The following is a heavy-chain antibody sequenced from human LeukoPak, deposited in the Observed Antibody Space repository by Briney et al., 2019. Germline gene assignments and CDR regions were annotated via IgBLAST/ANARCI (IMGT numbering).Heavy chain of an antibody. CDR3: AREVQLLWSGGGYFYMDV. CDR2: INPSGGST. J-gene: IGHJ6*03. V-gene: IGHV1-46*01. D-gene: IGHD2-2*01. Sequence: ASVKVSCKASGYTFTSYYMHWVRQAPGQGLEWMGIINPSGGSTSYAQKFQGRVIMTRDTSTSTVYMELSSLRSEDTAVYYCAREVQLLWSGGGYFYMDVWGKRTTVTVSS. CDR1: GYTFTSYY.